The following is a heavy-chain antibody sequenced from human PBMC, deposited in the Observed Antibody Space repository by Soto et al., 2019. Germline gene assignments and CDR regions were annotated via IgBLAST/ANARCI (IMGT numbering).Heavy chain of an antibody. CDR3: ARDLGSSWNHNWFDP. CDR2: IYHSGST. J-gene: IGHJ5*02. V-gene: IGHV4-4*02. CDR1: GGSISSSNW. Sequence: QVQLQESGPGLVKPSGTLSLTCAVSGGSISSSNWCSCVRQPPGKVLEWIGEIYHSGSTNYSPSLKSRGTISVDKSKNQFSLKLRSVTAADTAVYYCARDLGSSWNHNWFDPWGQGTLVTVSS. D-gene: IGHD6-13*01.